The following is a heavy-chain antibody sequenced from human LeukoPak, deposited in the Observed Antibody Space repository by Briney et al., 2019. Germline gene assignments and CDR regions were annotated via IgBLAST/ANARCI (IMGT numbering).Heavy chain of an antibody. J-gene: IGHJ4*02. Sequence: GASVKVSCKASGGTSGSYAISWVRQAPGQGLEWMGRIIPILGIANYAQKFQGRVTITADKSTSTAYMELSSLRSEDTAVYYCARDLDTATESPYWGQGTLVTVSS. D-gene: IGHD4-17*01. CDR1: GGTSGSYA. CDR3: ARDLDTATESPY. CDR2: IIPILGIA. V-gene: IGHV1-69*04.